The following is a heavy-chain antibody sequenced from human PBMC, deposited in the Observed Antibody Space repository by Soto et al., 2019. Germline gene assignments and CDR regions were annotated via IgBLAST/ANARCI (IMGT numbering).Heavy chain of an antibody. Sequence: QVQLVQSGAEVKKPGASVKVSCKASGYTFTSYGISWVRQAPGQGLEWMGWISAHNGNTNYAQKLQGRFTMTTNTSTSTPYMELRSLRSDDTAVYYCARDSIGAPSPYYYYYGMDVWGQGTTVTVSS. CDR2: ISAHNGNT. V-gene: IGHV1-18*01. CDR3: ARDSIGAPSPYYYYYGMDV. J-gene: IGHJ6*02. CDR1: GYTFTSYG. D-gene: IGHD1-26*01.